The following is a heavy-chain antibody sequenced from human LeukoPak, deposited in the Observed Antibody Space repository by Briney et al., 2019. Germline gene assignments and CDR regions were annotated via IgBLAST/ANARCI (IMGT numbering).Heavy chain of an antibody. CDR3: ARIPTVTFFDY. Sequence: SETLSLTCTVSDGSMSSSSYYWGWIRQPPGKGLEWIGSIYYSESTYQNPSLKSRVTISVDTSKNQFSLKLSSVTAADTAVYYCARIPTVTFFDYWGQGTLVTVSS. CDR1: DGSMSSSSYY. D-gene: IGHD4-17*01. CDR2: IYYSEST. V-gene: IGHV4-39*07. J-gene: IGHJ4*02.